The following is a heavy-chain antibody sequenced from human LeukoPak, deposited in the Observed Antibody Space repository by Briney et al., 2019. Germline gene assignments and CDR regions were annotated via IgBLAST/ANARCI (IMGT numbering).Heavy chain of an antibody. CDR3: VRSLDD. CDR1: GFTFSSYA. CDR2: IKTDGSYT. D-gene: IGHD5-24*01. J-gene: IGHJ4*02. Sequence: GGSLRLSCAASGFTFSSYAMSWVRQAPGKGLVWVSEIKTDGSYTGYADFVKGRFTMSRDNTKNTVYLHISNLRAEDTAVYYCVRSLDDWGQGTLVTVSS. V-gene: IGHV3-74*01.